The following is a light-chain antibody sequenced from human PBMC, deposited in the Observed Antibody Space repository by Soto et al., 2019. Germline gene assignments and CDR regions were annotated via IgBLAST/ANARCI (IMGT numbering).Light chain of an antibody. V-gene: IGLV2-14*01. CDR2: DVS. CDR3: SSYTGSSTYVV. Sequence: QSALTQPASVSGSPGQSITIPCTGTSSDVGGYNYVSWYQQHPGKAPKLMIYDVSNRPSGVSNRFSGSKSVNTASLTISGLQAEDEADYYCSSYTGSSTYVVFGGGTKLTVL. J-gene: IGLJ2*01. CDR1: SSDVGGYNY.